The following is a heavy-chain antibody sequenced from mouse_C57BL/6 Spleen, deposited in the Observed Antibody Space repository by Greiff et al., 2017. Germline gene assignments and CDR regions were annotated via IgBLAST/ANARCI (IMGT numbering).Heavy chain of an antibody. Sequence: VQLQQSGPELVKPGASVKISCKASGYSFTGYYMNWVKQSPEKSLEWIGEINPSTGGTTYNQKFKAKATLTVDKSSSTAYMQLKSLTSEDSAVYYCARSYDGSSYRYFDVWGTGTTVTVSS. CDR1: GYSFTGYY. CDR3: ARSYDGSSYRYFDV. V-gene: IGHV1-42*01. CDR2: INPSTGGT. D-gene: IGHD1-1*01. J-gene: IGHJ1*03.